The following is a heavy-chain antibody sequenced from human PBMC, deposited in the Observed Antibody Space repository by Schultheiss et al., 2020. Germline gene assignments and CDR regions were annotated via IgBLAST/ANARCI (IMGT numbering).Heavy chain of an antibody. V-gene: IGHV4-34*01. J-gene: IGHJ6*02. CDR1: GGSFSGYY. CDR3: ARSHSIVPAAIKGSYYGMDL. CDR2: INHSGST. D-gene: IGHD2-2*02. Sequence: SETLSLTCAVYGGSFSGYYWSWIRQPPGRGLEWIGGINHSGSTNYNPSLKSRVTISVDTSKNQFSLKLSSVTAADTAVYYCARSHSIVPAAIKGSYYGMDLWGQGTTVTVSS.